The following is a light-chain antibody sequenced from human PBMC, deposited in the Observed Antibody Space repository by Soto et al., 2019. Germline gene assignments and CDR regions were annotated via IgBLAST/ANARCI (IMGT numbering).Light chain of an antibody. CDR3: QQYYSTPQVT. CDR2: WAS. CDR1: QSVLYSSNNKNY. Sequence: DIVMTQSADSLAVSLGERATINCKSSQSVLYSSNNKNYLAWYQQKPGQPPKLLIYWASTRESGVPDRFSGSGSGTDFTLTISSLQAEDVAVYYCQQYYSTPQVTFDPGTKVDIK. V-gene: IGKV4-1*01. J-gene: IGKJ3*01.